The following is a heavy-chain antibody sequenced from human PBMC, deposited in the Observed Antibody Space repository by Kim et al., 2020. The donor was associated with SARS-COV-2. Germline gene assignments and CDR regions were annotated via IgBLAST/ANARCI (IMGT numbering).Heavy chain of an antibody. D-gene: IGHD3-10*01. V-gene: IGHV4-4*02. Sequence: SETLSLTCAVSGGSISSSNWWSWVRQPPGKGLEWIGEIYHSGSTNYNPSLKSRVTISVDKSKNQFSLKLSSVTAADTAVYYCARDLRYYYGSGSFFDYWGQGTLVTVSS. CDR3: ARDLRYYYGSGSFFDY. CDR1: GGSISSSNW. CDR2: IYHSGST. J-gene: IGHJ4*02.